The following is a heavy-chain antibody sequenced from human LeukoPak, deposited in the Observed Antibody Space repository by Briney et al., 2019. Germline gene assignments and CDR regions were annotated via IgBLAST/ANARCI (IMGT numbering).Heavy chain of an antibody. CDR3: ARHYSSGTLSLNYYYYMDV. V-gene: IGHV4-39*01. Sequence: PSETLSLTCTVPGGSISSSRYYWGWIRQPPGKGLEWIGSIYYTGNTYYNPSLKSRVTISVDTSKNQFSLKLSSVTAADTAVFYCARHYSSGTLSLNYYYYMDVWGKGTTVTVSS. J-gene: IGHJ6*03. D-gene: IGHD3-10*01. CDR1: GGSISSSRYY. CDR2: IYYTGNT.